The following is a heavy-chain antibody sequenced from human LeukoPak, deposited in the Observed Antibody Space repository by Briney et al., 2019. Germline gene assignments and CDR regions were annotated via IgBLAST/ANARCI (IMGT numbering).Heavy chain of an antibody. J-gene: IGHJ3*02. D-gene: IGHD1-26*01. CDR3: ASALGATGAFDI. CDR1: GFTFTSSA. Sequence: SVKVSCKASGFTFTSSAMQWVRQARGQRLEWIGWIVVGSGNTNYAQKFQGWVTMTRDTSISTAYMELSRLRSDDTAVYYCASALGATGAFDIWGQGTMVTVSS. V-gene: IGHV1-58*02. CDR2: IVVGSGNT.